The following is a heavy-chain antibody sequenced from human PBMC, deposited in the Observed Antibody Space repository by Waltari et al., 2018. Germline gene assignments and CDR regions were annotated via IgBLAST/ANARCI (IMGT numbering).Heavy chain of an antibody. CDR1: GFTFSSYW. CDR3: ARDLVVAATAHYYGMDV. J-gene: IGHJ6*02. V-gene: IGHV3-74*01. D-gene: IGHD2-15*01. Sequence: EVQLVESGGGLVQPGGSLRLSCAASGFTFSSYWMHWVRQAPGTGLVWVSRINSDGSSTSYADSVKGRFTISRDNAKNTLYLQMNSLRAEDTAVYYCARDLVVAATAHYYGMDVWGQGTTVTVSS. CDR2: INSDGSST.